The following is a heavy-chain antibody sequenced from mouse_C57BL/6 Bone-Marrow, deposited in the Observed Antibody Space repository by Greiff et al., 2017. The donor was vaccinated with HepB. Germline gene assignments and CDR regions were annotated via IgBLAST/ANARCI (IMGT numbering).Heavy chain of an antibody. CDR3: ARGRNIRTDDYPYAMDY. D-gene: IGHD2-4*01. V-gene: IGHV1-61*01. Sequence: VQLQQPGAELVRPGSSVKLSCKASGYTFTSYWMDWVKQRPGQGLEWIGNIYPSDSETHYNQKFKDKATLTVDKSSRTAYMHLSSLTSDDSAVYYCARGRNIRTDDYPYAMDYWGQGTSVTVSS. CDR1: GYTFTSYW. J-gene: IGHJ4*01. CDR2: IYPSDSET.